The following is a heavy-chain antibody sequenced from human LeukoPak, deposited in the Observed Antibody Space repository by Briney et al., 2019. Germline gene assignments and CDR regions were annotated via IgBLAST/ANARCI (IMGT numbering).Heavy chain of an antibody. CDR1: GGSFSGYY. CDR3: VFGASAKSSSWFYYHYGMDV. V-gene: IGHV4-34*01. D-gene: IGHD6-13*01. J-gene: IGHJ6*02. Sequence: SETLSLTCAVHGGSFSGYYWSWIRQPLGKGLAWIGEINHSGSTNYNPSLKSRVTISVDTSKNQVSLKLSSVTAADTAVYHCVFGASAKSSSWFYYHYGMDVWGQGTTVTVSS. CDR2: INHSGST.